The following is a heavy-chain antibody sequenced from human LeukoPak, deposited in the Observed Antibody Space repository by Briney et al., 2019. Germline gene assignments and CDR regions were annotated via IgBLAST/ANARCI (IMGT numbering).Heavy chain of an antibody. J-gene: IGHJ4*02. CDR1: GFTFSSYW. V-gene: IGHV3-7*01. Sequence: GGSLRLSCAASGFTFSSYWMSWVHQAPGKGLEWVANIKQDGSEKYYVDSVKGRFTISRDNAKNSLYLQMNSLRAEDTAVYYCARERGLSWFGELFTPFYYFDYWGQGTLVTVSS. CDR3: ARERGLSWFGELFTPFYYFDY. D-gene: IGHD3-10*01. CDR2: IKQDGSEK.